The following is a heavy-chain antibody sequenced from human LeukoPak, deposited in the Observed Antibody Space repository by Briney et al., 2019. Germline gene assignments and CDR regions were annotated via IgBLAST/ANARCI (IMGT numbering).Heavy chain of an antibody. D-gene: IGHD3-10*01. CDR2: IIPIFGTA. J-gene: IGHJ5*02. CDR1: GYTFTSYG. V-gene: IGHV1-69*13. CDR3: ARDIYGVSGNLHWFDP. Sequence: SVKVSCKASGYTFTSYGISWVRQAPGQGLEWMGGIIPIFGTANYAQKFQGRVTITADESTSTAYMEMSSLRSEDTAVYYCARDIYGVSGNLHWFDPWGQGTLVTVSS.